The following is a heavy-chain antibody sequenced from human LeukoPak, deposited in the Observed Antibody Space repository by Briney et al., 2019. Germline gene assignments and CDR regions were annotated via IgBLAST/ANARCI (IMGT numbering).Heavy chain of an antibody. Sequence: QPGGSLRLSCAASGFTVSSNYMSWVRQAPGKGLEWVSVIYSGGSTYYADSVKGRFTISRDNSKNTLYLQMNSLRAEDTAVYYCARNGVAATVYYFDYWGQGTLVTVSS. CDR2: IYSGGST. J-gene: IGHJ4*02. CDR3: ARNGVAATVYYFDY. CDR1: GFTVSSNY. D-gene: IGHD2-15*01. V-gene: IGHV3-66*01.